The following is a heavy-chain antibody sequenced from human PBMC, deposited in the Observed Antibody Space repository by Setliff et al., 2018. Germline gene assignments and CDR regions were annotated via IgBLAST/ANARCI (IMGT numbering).Heavy chain of an antibody. CDR2: IRYDGSNK. V-gene: IGHV3-30*02. CDR3: AKSRGSGAGSWDS. J-gene: IGHJ4*02. D-gene: IGHD3-10*01. Sequence: LRLSCAASGFTFSSYGMHWVRQAPGKGLEWVAFIRYDGSNKYYADSVKGRFTISRDSSKNTLYLQMNSLRAEDTAAYYCAKSRGSGAGSWDSWGQGTLVTVSS. CDR1: GFTFSSYG.